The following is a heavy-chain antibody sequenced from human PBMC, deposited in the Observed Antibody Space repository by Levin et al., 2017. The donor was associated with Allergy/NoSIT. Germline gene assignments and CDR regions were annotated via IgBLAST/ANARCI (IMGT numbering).Heavy chain of an antibody. D-gene: IGHD3-22*01. CDR1: GFTFSSYA. J-gene: IGHJ3*02. V-gene: IGHV3-23*01. CDR3: AKWGIVVRSRDAFDS. Sequence: GGSLRLSCAASGFTFSSYAMSWVRQAPGKGLEWVSAISGSGGSTYYADSVKGRFTISRDNSKNTLYLQMNSLRAEDTAVYYCAKWGIVVRSRDAFDSWGQGTMVTVSS. CDR2: ISGSGGST.